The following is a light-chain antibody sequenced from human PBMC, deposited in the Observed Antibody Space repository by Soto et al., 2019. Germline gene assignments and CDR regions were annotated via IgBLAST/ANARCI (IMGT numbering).Light chain of an antibody. J-gene: IGKJ1*01. V-gene: IGKV3-20*01. CDR2: GAS. Sequence: EIVLTQSPGTLSLSPGERATLSCRASQSVTSSYLAWYQQEPGQAPRLLISGASSRATGIPDRFSGSGSGTDFTLTISRLEPADFAVYYCQQYDRSPPTFGQGTKVEIK. CDR1: QSVTSSY. CDR3: QQYDRSPPT.